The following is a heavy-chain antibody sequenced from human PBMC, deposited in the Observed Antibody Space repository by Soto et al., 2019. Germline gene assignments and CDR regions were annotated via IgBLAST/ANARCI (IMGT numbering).Heavy chain of an antibody. V-gene: IGHV3-21*01. CDR2: ISSSSSYI. CDR1: GFTFSSYS. CDR3: ARGKAVVLPAAIYLDV. D-gene: IGHD2-2*01. Sequence: GGSLRLSCAASGFTFSSYSMNWVRQAPGKGLEWVSSISSSSSYIYYADSVKGRFTISRDNAKNSLYLQMNSLRAEDTAVYYCARGKAVVLPAAIYLDVSGPGPTVTVSS. J-gene: IGHJ6*02.